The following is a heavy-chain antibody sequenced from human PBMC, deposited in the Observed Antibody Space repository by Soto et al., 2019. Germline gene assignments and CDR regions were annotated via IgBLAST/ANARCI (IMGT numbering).Heavy chain of an antibody. D-gene: IGHD2-2*01. CDR3: TKAPSTLVNPGDAFDI. CDR2: IYYSGST. CDR1: GGSITSYY. J-gene: IGHJ3*02. V-gene: IGHV4-59*01. Sequence: PSETLSLTCSVSGGSITSYYWSWIRQPPGKGLEWIAYIYYSGSTSYNPSLKSRVSISLDTSKNQFSLKLSSVTAADTAVYYCTKAPSTLVNPGDAFDIWGQGTMVTVSS.